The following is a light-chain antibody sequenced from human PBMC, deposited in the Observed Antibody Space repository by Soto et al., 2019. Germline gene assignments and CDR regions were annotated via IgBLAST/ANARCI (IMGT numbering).Light chain of an antibody. CDR2: DAS. CDR1: QSVGGH. Sequence: EIVLTQSPATLSLSPGERATLSCRASQSVGGHLAWYQQKPGQAPRLLIYDASDRATGIPARFSGSGSETDFTLTISSLEPDDFSVYYCHQRNNWPPPTPLGPGPRLEI. V-gene: IGKV3-11*01. CDR3: HQRNNWPPPTP. J-gene: IGKJ5*01.